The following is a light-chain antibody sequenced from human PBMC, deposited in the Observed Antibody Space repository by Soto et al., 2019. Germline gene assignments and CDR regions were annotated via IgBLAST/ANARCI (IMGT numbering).Light chain of an antibody. CDR2: KAS. CDR1: QTISSW. J-gene: IGKJ1*01. Sequence: DIQMTQSPSTLSGSVGDRVTITCRASQTISSWLAWYQQKPGKAPKLLIYKASTLKSGVPSRFSGSGSGTEVTLTISSLQHDDFATYYCQHYNSYSEAFGQGTKVDIK. CDR3: QHYNSYSEA. V-gene: IGKV1-5*03.